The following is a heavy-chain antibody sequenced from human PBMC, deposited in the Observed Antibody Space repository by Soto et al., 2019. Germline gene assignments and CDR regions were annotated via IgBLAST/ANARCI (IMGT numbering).Heavy chain of an antibody. D-gene: IGHD6-13*01. Sequence: SETLSLTCTVSGGSISSYYWSWIRQPPGKGLEWIGYIYYSGSTNYNPSLKSRVTISVDTSKNQFSLKLSSVTAADTAVYYCARDQAAAGLFYYFDYWGQGTLVTVSS. J-gene: IGHJ4*02. CDR1: GGSISSYY. CDR2: IYYSGST. V-gene: IGHV4-59*01. CDR3: ARDQAAAGLFYYFDY.